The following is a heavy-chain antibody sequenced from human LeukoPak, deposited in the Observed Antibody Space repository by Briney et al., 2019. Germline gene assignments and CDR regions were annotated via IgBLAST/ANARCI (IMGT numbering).Heavy chain of an antibody. CDR3: AREGGPYRPLDY. Sequence: PSETLSLTCGVSGGSISTTNWWTWVRQPPGEGLEWIGEVHLSGRTHYNPSLESRVTMSVGMSENHISLRLTSVTAADTAVYYCAREGGPYRPLDYSGQGTLVTVSS. J-gene: IGHJ4*02. CDR1: GGSISTTNW. V-gene: IGHV4-4*02. CDR2: VHLSGRT.